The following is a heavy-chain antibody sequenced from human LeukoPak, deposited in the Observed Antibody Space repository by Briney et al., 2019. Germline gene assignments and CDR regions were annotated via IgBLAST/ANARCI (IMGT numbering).Heavy chain of an antibody. D-gene: IGHD1-26*01. CDR2: ISYSGGT. V-gene: IGHV4-59*01. CDR1: GVSCSSYF. J-gene: IGHJ4*02. Sequence: MSSETLSLTCTVSGVSCSSYFWSWIRQPPGKGLEWIGYISYSGGTNYNPSLKSRVTISVDTSKNQFSLKLSSVTAADTAVYYCARALSGSYYSIPFDYWGQETLVTVSS. CDR3: ARALSGSYYSIPFDY.